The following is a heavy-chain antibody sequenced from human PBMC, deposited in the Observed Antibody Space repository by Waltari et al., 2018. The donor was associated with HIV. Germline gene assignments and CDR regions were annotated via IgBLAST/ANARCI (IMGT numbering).Heavy chain of an antibody. J-gene: IGHJ6*02. CDR3: ARDVWDYYYYYGMDV. D-gene: IGHD7-27*01. CDR1: GGSISSYY. Sequence: QVHLQESGPGLVKPSETLSLTCPVSGGSISSYYWSWIRQPAGKGLGWIGRIYNSGSTNYNPSLKSRVTMSVDTSKNQFSLKLSSVTAADTAVYYCARDVWDYYYYYGMDVWGQGTTVTVSS. V-gene: IGHV4-4*07. CDR2: IYNSGST.